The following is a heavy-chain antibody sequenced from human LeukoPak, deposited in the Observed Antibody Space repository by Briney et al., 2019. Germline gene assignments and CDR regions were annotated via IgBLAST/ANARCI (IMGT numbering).Heavy chain of an antibody. Sequence: GGSLRLSCAAPGFTFSSYAMHWVRQAPGRGLEWVAVISYDGSNKYYADSVKGRFTISRDNSKNTLSLQMNSLKAEDTAIYYCAKDAGGAGASTFDYWGQGTLVTVSS. J-gene: IGHJ4*02. D-gene: IGHD3-10*01. V-gene: IGHV3-30-3*01. CDR1: GFTFSSYA. CDR3: AKDAGGAGASTFDY. CDR2: ISYDGSNK.